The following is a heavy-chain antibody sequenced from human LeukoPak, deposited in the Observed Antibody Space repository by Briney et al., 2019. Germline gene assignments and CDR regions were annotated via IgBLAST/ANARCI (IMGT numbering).Heavy chain of an antibody. J-gene: IGHJ6*03. CDR2: INPNSGGT. V-gene: IGHV1-2*02. CDR1: GYTFTGYY. CDR3: ARDVLRIQPNYYYYYYMDV. D-gene: IGHD5-18*01. Sequence: ASVKVSCKASGYTFTGYYMHWVRQAPGQGLEWMGWINPNSGGTNYAQKFQGRVTMTRDTSISTAYMELSRLRSDDTAVYYCARDVLRIQPNYYYYYYMDVWGKGTTVTISS.